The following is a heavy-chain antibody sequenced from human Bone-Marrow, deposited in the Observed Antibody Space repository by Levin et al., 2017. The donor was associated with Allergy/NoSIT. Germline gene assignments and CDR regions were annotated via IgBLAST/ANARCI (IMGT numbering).Heavy chain of an antibody. D-gene: IGHD2-21*01. J-gene: IGHJ3*02. CDR3: ARTFGHAVGYFGAVLWDGVDI. CDR2: INDSGQA. Sequence: PSETLSLTCAVYGSPFRGYQWTWIRQPPGKGLEWIGEINDSGQAAYKTSLKSRLTLSVDSSKNQFSLKLTSLTAADTATYYCARTFGHAVGYFGAVLWDGVDIWGQGTTVNVAS. V-gene: IGHV4-34*01. CDR1: GSPFRGYQ.